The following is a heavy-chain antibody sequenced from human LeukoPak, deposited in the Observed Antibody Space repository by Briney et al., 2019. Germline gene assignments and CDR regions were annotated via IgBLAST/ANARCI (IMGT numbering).Heavy chain of an antibody. Sequence: GGSLRLSCAASGFTFSSYAMIWVRQAPGKGLEWVSAIGGSGTSTFYADSVKGRFIISRDNSKNTLYLQMNSLRAEDTAVYYCAKTSQGHPPYYCSMDVWGQGTTVTVSS. CDR3: AKTSQGHPPYYCSMDV. CDR2: IGGSGTST. J-gene: IGHJ6*02. V-gene: IGHV3-23*01. CDR1: GFTFSSYA.